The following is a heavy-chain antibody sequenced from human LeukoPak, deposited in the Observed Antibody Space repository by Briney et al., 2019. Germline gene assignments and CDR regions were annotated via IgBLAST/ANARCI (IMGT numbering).Heavy chain of an antibody. Sequence: SETLSLTCAVYGESFSGYYWSWIRQPPGKGLEWIGEINHSGSTNYNPSLKSRVTISVDTSKNQFSLKLSSVTAADTAVYYCARGRRRDTAMVFDYWGQGTLVTVSS. CDR1: GESFSGYY. CDR3: ARGRRRDTAMVFDY. CDR2: INHSGST. J-gene: IGHJ4*02. V-gene: IGHV4-34*01. D-gene: IGHD5-18*01.